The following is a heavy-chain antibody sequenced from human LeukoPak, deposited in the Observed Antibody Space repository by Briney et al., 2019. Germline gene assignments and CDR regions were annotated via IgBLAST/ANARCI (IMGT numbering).Heavy chain of an antibody. Sequence: GASVKVSCKASGYTFTGYYMHWVRQAPGQGLEWMGRINPNSGGTNYAQKFQGRVTMTRDTSISTAYLQWSSLKASDTAMYYCASGELLPDYWGQGTLVTVSS. CDR3: ASGELLPDY. D-gene: IGHD1-26*01. CDR2: INPNSGGT. V-gene: IGHV1-2*06. J-gene: IGHJ4*02. CDR1: GYTFTGYY.